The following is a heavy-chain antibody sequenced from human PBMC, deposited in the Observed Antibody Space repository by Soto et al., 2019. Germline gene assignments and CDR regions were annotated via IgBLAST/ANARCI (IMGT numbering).Heavy chain of an antibody. CDR2: FRTGGDDGTT. D-gene: IGHD3-10*01. V-gene: IGHV3-23*01. J-gene: IGHJ4*02. Sequence: GGPLRLSCAASGFTFSSYSMSWFRQAPGKGLEWVSGFRTGGDDGTTYYADSVKGRFTISRDNSKNTLFLQMNSLRVEDTGIYYCAKKVNSGPGSQYFDYWGQGTLVTVSS. CDR1: GFTFSSYS. CDR3: AKKVNSGPGSQYFDY.